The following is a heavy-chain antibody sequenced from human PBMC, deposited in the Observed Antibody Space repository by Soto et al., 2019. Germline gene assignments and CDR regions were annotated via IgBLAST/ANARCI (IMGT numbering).Heavy chain of an antibody. V-gene: IGHV4-4*02. CDR1: GDSISSGNW. CDR3: ARDDGGVFSNGFDL. Sequence: QVQLQESGPGLVKPSGTLSLTCAVSGDSISSGNWWTWVRQSPGKGLEWIGDIYHSGSVYYNPSFESRITMSVDKSMNQFSLKMTSVTAADSAIYYCARDDGGVFSNGFDLWGQGTLVTVSS. CDR2: IYHSGSV. D-gene: IGHD2-8*02. J-gene: IGHJ4*02.